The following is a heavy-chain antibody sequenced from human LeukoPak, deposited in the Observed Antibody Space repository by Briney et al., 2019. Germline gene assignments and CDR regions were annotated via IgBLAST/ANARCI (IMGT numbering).Heavy chain of an antibody. CDR2: IKSKIDGGTT. CDR1: GFAFSNAW. CDR3: TSGGHYFDP. Sequence: GGSLCLSCTGFGFAFSNAWMSWVRPPPGKGLEWVGRIKSKIDGGTTDYAAPLKGRFTISRDASKNTLYLQTNSLKTEDTAVYYCTSGGHYFDPWGQGTLVTVSS. V-gene: IGHV3-15*01. D-gene: IGHD1-26*01. J-gene: IGHJ5*02.